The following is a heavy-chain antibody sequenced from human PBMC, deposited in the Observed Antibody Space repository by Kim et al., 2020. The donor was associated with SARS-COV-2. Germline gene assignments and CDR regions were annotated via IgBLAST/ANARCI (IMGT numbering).Heavy chain of an antibody. CDR1: GFTFSDYY. V-gene: IGHV3-11*01. CDR2: ISSSGSTI. Sequence: GGSLRLSCAASGFTFSDYYMSWIRQAPGKGLEWVSYISSSGSTIYYADSVKGRFTISRDNAKNSLYLQMNSLRAEDTAVYYCARDTPDIVVVVAARQNDAFDIWGQGTMVTVSS. CDR3: ARDTPDIVVVVAARQNDAFDI. D-gene: IGHD2-15*01. J-gene: IGHJ3*02.